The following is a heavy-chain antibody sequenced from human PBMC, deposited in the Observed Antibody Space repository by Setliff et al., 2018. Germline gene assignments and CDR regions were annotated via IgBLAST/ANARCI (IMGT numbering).Heavy chain of an antibody. CDR2: IYYSGST. CDR3: ARLRGAFDY. CDR1: GGSISSHY. D-gene: IGHD3-16*01. Sequence: SETLSLTCTGSGGSISSHYWSWIRQPPGKGLEWIGYIYYSGSTNYNPSLKSRVTISVDTSKNQFSLRLNSATAADTAVYYCARLRGAFDYWGQGTLVTVSS. J-gene: IGHJ4*02. V-gene: IGHV4-59*11.